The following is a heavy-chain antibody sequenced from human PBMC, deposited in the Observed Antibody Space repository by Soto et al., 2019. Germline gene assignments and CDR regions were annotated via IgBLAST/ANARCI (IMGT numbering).Heavy chain of an antibody. Sequence: QVYLQQWGAGLLKPSETLSLTCAVYGESFIGYYWTWIRQSPGKGLEWIGEINHGGSTNYNPSLKRRVTISIDTSKNQFSLKLNSVTAADTSVYYCARTDIVTTNWFDPWGQGTLVTVSA. J-gene: IGHJ5*02. CDR1: GESFIGYY. D-gene: IGHD5-12*01. V-gene: IGHV4-34*01. CDR2: INHGGST. CDR3: ARTDIVTTNWFDP.